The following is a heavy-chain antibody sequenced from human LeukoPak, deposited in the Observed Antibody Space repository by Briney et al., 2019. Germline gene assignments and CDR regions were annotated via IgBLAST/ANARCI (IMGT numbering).Heavy chain of an antibody. CDR2: ISAYNGNT. D-gene: IGHD2-15*01. CDR3: ARSCSGGSCYWGAFDI. J-gene: IGHJ3*02. V-gene: IGHV1-18*01. CDR1: GYTFTSYG. Sequence: GASVKVSCKASGYTFTSYGISWVRQAPGQGREWMEWISAYNGNTNYPHKLQGRDTITTETSTSTAYMELRSLRSDDTAVYYCARSCSGGSCYWGAFDIWGQGTMVTVSS.